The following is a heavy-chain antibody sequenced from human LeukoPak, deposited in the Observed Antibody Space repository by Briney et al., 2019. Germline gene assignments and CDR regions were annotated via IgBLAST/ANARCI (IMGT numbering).Heavy chain of an antibody. D-gene: IGHD6-19*01. CDR3: ARLTGSGRYYYYYYGMDV. CDR2: IIPIFGTA. V-gene: IGHV1-69*05. Sequence: SVKVSCKASGGTFSSYAISWVRQAPGQGLEWMGGIIPIFGTANYAQKLQGRVTMTTDTSTSTAYMELRSLRSDDTAVYYCARLTGSGRYYYYYYGMDVWGQGTTVTVSS. CDR1: GGTFSSYA. J-gene: IGHJ6*02.